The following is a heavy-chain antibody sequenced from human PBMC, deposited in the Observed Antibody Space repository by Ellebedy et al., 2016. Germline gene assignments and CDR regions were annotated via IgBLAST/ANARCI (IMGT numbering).Heavy chain of an antibody. CDR2: IKQDGSEK. J-gene: IGHJ4*02. Sequence: GGSLRLSCAASGFTLSSYWTSWVRQAPGKGLEWVANIKQDGSEKYYVDSVKGRFTISRDNAKNSLYLQMNSLRAEDTAVYYCARDSNFDYWGQGTLVTVSS. CDR3: ARDSNFDY. CDR1: GFTLSSYW. V-gene: IGHV3-7*04.